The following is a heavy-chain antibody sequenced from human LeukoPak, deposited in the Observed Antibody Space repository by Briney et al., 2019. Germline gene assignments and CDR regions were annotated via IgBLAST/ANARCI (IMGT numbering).Heavy chain of an antibody. CDR2: IYYSGST. V-gene: IGHV4-39*01. CDR3: ARRLGSPFYFDY. J-gene: IGHJ4*02. Sequence: TSETLSLTCTVSGGSISSSIYYWGWIRQPPGKGLEWIGTIYYSGSTYYNPSLKSRVTISVDTSKNQFSLKLSSVTAADTAVYYCARRLGSPFYFDYWGQGTLVTVSS. D-gene: IGHD5-12*01. CDR1: GGSISSSIYY.